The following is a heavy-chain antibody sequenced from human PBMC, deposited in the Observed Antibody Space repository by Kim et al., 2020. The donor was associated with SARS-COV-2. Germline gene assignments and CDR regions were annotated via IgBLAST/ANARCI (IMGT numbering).Heavy chain of an antibody. Sequence: AETLSLTCAVYGGSFSGYYWSWIRQPPGKGLEWIGEINHSGSTNYNPSLKSRVTISVDTSKNQFSLKLSSVTAADTAVYYCARGRRGLYYYGSGSSWEYFQHWGQGTLVTVSS. V-gene: IGHV4-34*01. CDR3: ARGRRGLYYYGSGSSWEYFQH. J-gene: IGHJ1*01. CDR1: GGSFSGYY. D-gene: IGHD3-10*01. CDR2: INHSGST.